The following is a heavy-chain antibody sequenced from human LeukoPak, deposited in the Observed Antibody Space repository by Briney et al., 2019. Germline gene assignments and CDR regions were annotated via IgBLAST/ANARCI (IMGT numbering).Heavy chain of an antibody. CDR2: IYYSGST. Sequence: SETLSLTCTVSGGSISSYYWSWIRQPPGKGLEWIGYIYYSGSTNYNPSLKSRVTISVDTSKNQFSLKLSSVTAADTAVYYCARLVWGSGGSRFFDYWGQGTLVTVSS. CDR1: GGSISSYY. V-gene: IGHV4-59*01. CDR3: ARLVWGSGGSRFFDY. J-gene: IGHJ4*02. D-gene: IGHD3-16*01.